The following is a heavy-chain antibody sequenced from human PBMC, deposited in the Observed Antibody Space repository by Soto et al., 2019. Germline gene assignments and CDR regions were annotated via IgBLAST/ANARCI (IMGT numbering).Heavy chain of an antibody. CDR1: GFTFNTYG. D-gene: IGHD2-2*01. V-gene: IGHV3-30*18. J-gene: IGHJ6*02. CDR2: ISYDGSNK. Sequence: QVPLVESGGGVVQPGRSLRLSCAASGFTFNTYGMHWVRQSPGKGLEWVAVISYDGSNKYYADSVKGRLTISRDNSKNTLYLKMNGLRAEDTAVYYCAKGQHCSSTSCYFYYYGMDVWGQGTTVAVSS. CDR3: AKGQHCSSTSCYFYYYGMDV.